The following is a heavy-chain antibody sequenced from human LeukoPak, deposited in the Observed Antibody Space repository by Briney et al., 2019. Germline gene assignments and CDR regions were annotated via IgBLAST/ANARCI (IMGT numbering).Heavy chain of an antibody. CDR2: IYYSGST. Sequence: KPSETLSLTCTVSGGSISSSSYYWGWIRQPPGKGLEWIGGIYYSGSTYYNPSLKSRVTISVDTSKNQFSLKLSSVTAADTAVYYCARATATVSFDYWGQGTLVTVSS. D-gene: IGHD4-17*01. CDR1: GGSISSSSYY. V-gene: IGHV4-39*07. J-gene: IGHJ4*02. CDR3: ARATATVSFDY.